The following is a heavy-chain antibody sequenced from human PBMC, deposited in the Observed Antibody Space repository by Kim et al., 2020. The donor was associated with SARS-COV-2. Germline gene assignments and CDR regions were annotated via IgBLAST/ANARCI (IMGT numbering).Heavy chain of an antibody. CDR1: GGSISSYY. Sequence: SETLSLTCTVSGGSISSYYWSWIRQPPGKGLEWIGYIYYSGSTNYNPSLKSRVTISVDTSKNQFSLKLSSVTAADTAVYYCARGAVAGGGEYYYYYGMDVWGQGTTVTVSS. J-gene: IGHJ6*02. V-gene: IGHV4-59*13. D-gene: IGHD6-19*01. CDR2: IYYSGST. CDR3: ARGAVAGGGEYYYYYGMDV.